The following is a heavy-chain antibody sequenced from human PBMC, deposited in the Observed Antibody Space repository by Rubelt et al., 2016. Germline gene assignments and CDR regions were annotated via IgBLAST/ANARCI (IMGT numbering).Heavy chain of an antibody. V-gene: IGHV4-4*07. Sequence: QVQLQESGPGLVKPSETLSLTCTVSGGSISSYYWSWIRQPAGKGLEWIGRIYTSGSTDYNPSLKSRMNISLDTSTNPFSLRLGSVTAAYTAVYLCAGGGYYSGSGNPDHFDYWGQGALVTVSS. J-gene: IGHJ4*02. CDR1: GGSISSYY. CDR3: AGGGYYSGSGNPDHFDY. D-gene: IGHD3-10*01. CDR2: IYTSGST.